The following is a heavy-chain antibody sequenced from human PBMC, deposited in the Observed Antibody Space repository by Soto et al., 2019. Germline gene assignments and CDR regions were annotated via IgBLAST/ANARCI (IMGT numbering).Heavy chain of an antibody. CDR3: THRLVGSGQGY. D-gene: IGHD2-15*01. V-gene: IGHV2-5*01. J-gene: IGHJ4*02. Sequence: QITLEETGPTLVKPTQTLTLTCTFSGFSLTTGRVGVGWIRQPPGKALEWLAVIHWNDDNHYSPSLKSRLTIPKDTSKNQVVLTRTNMDPVDTATYYCTHRLVGSGQGYWGQGTLVTVSS. CDR2: IHWNDDN. CDR1: GFSLTTGRVG.